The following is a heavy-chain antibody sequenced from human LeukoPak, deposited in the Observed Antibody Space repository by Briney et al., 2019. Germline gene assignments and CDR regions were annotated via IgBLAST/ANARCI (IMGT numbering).Heavy chain of an antibody. V-gene: IGHV3-30*03. Sequence: PGGSLRLSCAASGFTFSSYGMHWVRQAPGKGLEWVAVISYDGSNKYYADSVKGRFTISRDNSKNTLYLQMNSLRAEDTAVYYCARDLPYGDVDAFDIWGQGTMVTVSS. CDR2: ISYDGSNK. CDR3: ARDLPYGDVDAFDI. J-gene: IGHJ3*02. CDR1: GFTFSSYG. D-gene: IGHD4-17*01.